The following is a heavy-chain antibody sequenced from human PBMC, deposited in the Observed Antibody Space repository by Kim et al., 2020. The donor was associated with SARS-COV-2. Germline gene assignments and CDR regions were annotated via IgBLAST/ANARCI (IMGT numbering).Heavy chain of an antibody. J-gene: IGHJ3*02. CDR3: AKDRNMGSGWYGAGAFDI. Sequence: KGRFTISRDNAKNSLYLQMNSLRAEDTALYYCAKDRNMGSGWYGAGAFDIWGQGTMVTVSS. D-gene: IGHD6-19*01. V-gene: IGHV3-9*01.